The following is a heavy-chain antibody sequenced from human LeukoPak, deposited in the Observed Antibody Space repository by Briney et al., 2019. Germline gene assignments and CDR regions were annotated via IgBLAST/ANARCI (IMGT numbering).Heavy chain of an antibody. D-gene: IGHD6-13*01. CDR1: GGSISSSSYY. J-gene: IGHJ4*02. Sequence: SETLSLTCTVSGGSISSSSYYWGWIRQPPGKGLEWIGSIYYSGSTYYNPSLKSRVTISVDTSKNQFSLKLSSVTAADTAVYYCARAQSSWYPLFDYWGKGTLVTVSS. V-gene: IGHV4-39*01. CDR2: IYYSGST. CDR3: ARAQSSWYPLFDY.